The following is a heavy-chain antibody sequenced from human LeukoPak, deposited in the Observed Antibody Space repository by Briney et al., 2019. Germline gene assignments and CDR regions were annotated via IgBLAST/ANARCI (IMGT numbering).Heavy chain of an antibody. D-gene: IGHD3-16*01. CDR2: ISSSGSTI. CDR3: ARVGVSVWGNLFDY. Sequence: GGTLRLSCAASGFTFSSYGMSWVRQAPGKGLERVSYISSSGSTIYYADSVKGRFTISRDNAKNSLYLQMNSLRAEDTAVYYCARVGVSVWGNLFDYWGQGTLVTVSS. CDR1: GFTFSSYG. J-gene: IGHJ4*02. V-gene: IGHV3-48*04.